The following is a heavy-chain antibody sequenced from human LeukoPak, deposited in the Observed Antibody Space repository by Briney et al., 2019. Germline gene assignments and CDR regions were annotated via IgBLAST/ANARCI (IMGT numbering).Heavy chain of an antibody. J-gene: IGHJ4*02. CDR1: GYTFTGYY. CDR3: ARVRPRYSSSSYYFDY. D-gene: IGHD6-13*01. Sequence: ASVKVSCKASGYTFTGYYMHWVRQAPGQGLEWMGWMNPNSGNTGYAQKFQGRVTITRNTSISTAYMELSSLRSEDTAVYYCARVRPRYSSSSYYFDYWGQGTLVTVSS. V-gene: IGHV1-8*03. CDR2: MNPNSGNT.